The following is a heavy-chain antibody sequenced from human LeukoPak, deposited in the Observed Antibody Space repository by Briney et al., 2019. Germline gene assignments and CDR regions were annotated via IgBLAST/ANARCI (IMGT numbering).Heavy chain of an antibody. V-gene: IGHV1-2*02. CDR3: ARALAGGDYVSPDY. CDR1: GYTFTGYY. J-gene: IGHJ4*02. Sequence: ASVKVSCKASGYTFTGYYMHWVRQAPGQGLEWMGWINPNSGGTNYAQKFQGRVTMTTDTSTSTGYMELRSLRSDDTAVYYCARALAGGDYVSPDYWGQGTLVTVSS. CDR2: INPNSGGT. D-gene: IGHD4-17*01.